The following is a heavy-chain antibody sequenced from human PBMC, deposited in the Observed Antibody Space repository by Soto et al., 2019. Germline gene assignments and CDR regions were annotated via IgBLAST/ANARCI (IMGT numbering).Heavy chain of an antibody. D-gene: IGHD6-13*01. CDR3: ARGPGDGSSYYFDY. J-gene: IGHJ4*02. V-gene: IGHV3-11*06. CDR2: ISSSSSYT. Sequence: PGGSLRLSCAASGFTFSDYYMSWIRQAPGKGLEWVSYISSSSSYTNYADSVKGRFTISRDNAKNSLYLQMNSLRAEDTAVYYCARGPGDGSSYYFDYWGQGALVTVSS. CDR1: GFTFSDYY.